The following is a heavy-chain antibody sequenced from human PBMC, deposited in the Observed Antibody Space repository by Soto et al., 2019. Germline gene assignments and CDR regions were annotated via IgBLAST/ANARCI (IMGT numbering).Heavy chain of an antibody. J-gene: IGHJ4*02. CDR1: GGSISNYY. CDR2: IYYSGST. V-gene: IGHV4-59*01. CDR3: ARGRIQLWYPFDY. D-gene: IGHD5-18*01. Sequence: PSETLSLTCTVSGGSISNYYWSWIRQPPGKGLECIGYIYYSGSTNYNPSLKSRVTISVDTSKNQFSLKLSSVTAADTAVYYCARGRIQLWYPFDYSGQGTLVIVSS.